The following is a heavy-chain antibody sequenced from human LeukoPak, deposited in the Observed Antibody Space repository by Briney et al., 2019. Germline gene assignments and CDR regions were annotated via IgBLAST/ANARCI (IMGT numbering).Heavy chain of an antibody. J-gene: IGHJ4*02. CDR3: ARGYYDSSGFYLGY. V-gene: IGHV3-74*01. D-gene: IGHD3-22*01. CDR2: MNSDGSST. CDR1: GFTFSSYW. Sequence: GGSLRLSCAASGFTFSSYWMHWVRQAPGKGLVWVSRMNSDGSSTSYADSVKGRLTISRDNAKNTLYLQMNGLRAEDTAVYYCARGYYDSSGFYLGYWGQGTLVTVSS.